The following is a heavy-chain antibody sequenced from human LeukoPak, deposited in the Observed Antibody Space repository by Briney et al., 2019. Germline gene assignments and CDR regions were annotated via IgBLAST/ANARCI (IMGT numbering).Heavy chain of an antibody. Sequence: PSETLSLTCTVSGGSLGAYYWSWVRQPPGKGLEWIGYIYYSGSTSYNPSLKSRVTISVDTSKNQFSLKLSSVTAADTAVYYCARDGGAAYYDFWSGYQPQNWFDPWGQGTLVTVSS. CDR1: GGSLGAYY. J-gene: IGHJ5*02. CDR3: ARDGGAAYYDFWSGYQPQNWFDP. CDR2: IYYSGST. D-gene: IGHD3-3*01. V-gene: IGHV4-59*01.